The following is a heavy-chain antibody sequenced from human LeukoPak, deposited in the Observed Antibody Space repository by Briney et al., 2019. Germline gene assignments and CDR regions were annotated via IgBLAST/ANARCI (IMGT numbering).Heavy chain of an antibody. J-gene: IGHJ3*02. Sequence: SETLSLTCTVSGGSISSYYWSWIRQPPGEGLEWIGYIYYSGSTNYNPSLKSRVTMSVDTSKNQFSLKLSSVTAVDTAVYYCALEDDAFDIWGQGTMVTVSS. V-gene: IGHV4-59*08. CDR3: ALEDDAFDI. CDR2: IYYSGST. CDR1: GGSISSYY.